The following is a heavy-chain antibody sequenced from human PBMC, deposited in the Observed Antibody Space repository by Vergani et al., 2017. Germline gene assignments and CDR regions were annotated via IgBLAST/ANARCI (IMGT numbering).Heavy chain of an antibody. J-gene: IGHJ1*01. CDR2: IYYSGST. V-gene: IGHV4-59*01. CDR1: GGSISSYY. D-gene: IGHD1-26*01. CDR3: AKPLVTSYRQYFQH. Sequence: QVQLQESGPGLVKPSETLSLTCTVSGGSISSYYWSWIRQPPGKGLEWIGYIYYSGSTNYNPSLKSRVTISVDTSKNQFSLKLSSVTAADTAVYYCAKPLVTSYRQYFQHWGQGTLVTVSS.